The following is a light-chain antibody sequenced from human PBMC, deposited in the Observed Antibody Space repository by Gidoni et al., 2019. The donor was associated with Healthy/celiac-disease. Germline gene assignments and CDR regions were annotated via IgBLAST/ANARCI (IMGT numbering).Light chain of an antibody. CDR1: QGIANY. CDR3: QKYNSAPRT. CDR2: AAS. Sequence: DIQMTQSPSSLSASVGARVTITCRASQGIANYLAWYQQKPGRVPKLLIYAASTLQSGVPSRFSGSGSGTDFTLTISSLQPEDVATYYCQKYNSAPRTFGQGTKVEIK. J-gene: IGKJ1*01. V-gene: IGKV1-27*01.